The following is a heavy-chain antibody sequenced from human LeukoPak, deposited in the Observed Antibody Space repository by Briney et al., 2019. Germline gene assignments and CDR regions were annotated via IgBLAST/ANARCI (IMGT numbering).Heavy chain of an antibody. CDR3: AKVTNYYDSSGSFDY. CDR1: RFTFSTYA. J-gene: IGHJ4*02. CDR2: ISGSGGTT. D-gene: IGHD3-22*01. V-gene: IGHV3-23*01. Sequence: GGSLRLSCAASRFTFSTYAMSWVRQAPGKGLEWVSGISGSGGTTYYAASVKGRFTISRDNSKNTLYLQMNSLRAEDTAVYYCAKVTNYYDSSGSFDYWGQGTLVTVSS.